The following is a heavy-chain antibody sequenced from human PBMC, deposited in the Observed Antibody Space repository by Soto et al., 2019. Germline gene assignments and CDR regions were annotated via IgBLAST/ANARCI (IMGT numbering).Heavy chain of an antibody. V-gene: IGHV3-30-3*01. CDR2: ISYDGSNK. Sequence: GGSLRLSCAASGFTFSSYAMHWVRQAPGKGLEWVAVISYDGSNKYYADSVKGRFTISRDNSKNTLYLQMNSMRAEDTAVYYCALTPGIVVVPAPIKNSIDLWGHGPTVTV. CDR3: ALTPGIVVVPAPIKNSIDL. J-gene: IGHJ6*02. D-gene: IGHD2-2*02. CDR1: GFTFSSYA.